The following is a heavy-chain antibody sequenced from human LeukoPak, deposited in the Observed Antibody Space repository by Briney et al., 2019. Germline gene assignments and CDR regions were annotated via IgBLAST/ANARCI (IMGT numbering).Heavy chain of an antibody. Sequence: ASVKVSCKASGYTFTSYGISWVRQAPGQGLEWMGWISAYNGNTNYAQKLQGRVTMTEDTSTDTAYMELSSLGSEDTAVYYCATDTLAAAGIFYYYGMDVWGQGTTVTVSS. V-gene: IGHV1-18*01. CDR2: ISAYNGNT. CDR1: GYTFTSYG. CDR3: ATDTLAAAGIFYYYGMDV. J-gene: IGHJ6*02. D-gene: IGHD6-13*01.